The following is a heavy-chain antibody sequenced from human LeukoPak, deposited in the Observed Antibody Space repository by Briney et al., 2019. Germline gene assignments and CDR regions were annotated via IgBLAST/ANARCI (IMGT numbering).Heavy chain of an antibody. CDR1: GFTFSTFA. J-gene: IGHJ4*02. Sequence: QPGGSLRLSCTASGFTFSTFAMSWVRQAPGKGLEWVSAIKNSDGSTYYANSVKGRFTISRDISKSTLYLQMNSLWAEDTAVYYCAKAALGANKDLEYWGQGTLVTVSS. D-gene: IGHD1-26*01. CDR2: IKNSDGST. V-gene: IGHV3-23*01. CDR3: AKAALGANKDLEY.